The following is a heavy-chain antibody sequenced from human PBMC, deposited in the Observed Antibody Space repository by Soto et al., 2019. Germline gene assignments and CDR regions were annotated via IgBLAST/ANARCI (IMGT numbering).Heavy chain of an antibody. V-gene: IGHV1-8*01. CDR2: LNPKSGMT. CDR3: ARVAGSPDY. CDR1: GCSFTTYE. J-gene: IGHJ4*02. D-gene: IGHD2-15*01. Sequence: QVQLVQSGPEVKRPGASLKVSCKASGCSFTTYEFKWVRQAPGQGLEWMGWLNPKSGMTGSAQKFQGRVTLTRDSSISTVYMELSSLTSEDTAVYYCARVAGSPDYWGQGTLVTVSS.